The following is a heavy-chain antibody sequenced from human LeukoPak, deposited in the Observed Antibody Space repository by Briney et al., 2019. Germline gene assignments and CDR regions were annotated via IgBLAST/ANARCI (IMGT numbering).Heavy chain of an antibody. D-gene: IGHD5-12*01. CDR1: GGSISSYY. CDR2: IYYSGST. J-gene: IGHJ6*03. V-gene: IGHV4-59*12. CDR3: ARKVYSGYDLIYYFYYMDV. Sequence: SETLSLTCTVSGGSISSYYWSWIRQPPGKGLEWIGYIYYSGSTNYNPSLKSRVTISVDTSKNHFSLTLSAVTAADTAVYYCARKVYSGYDLIYYFYYMDVWGKGTTVTVSS.